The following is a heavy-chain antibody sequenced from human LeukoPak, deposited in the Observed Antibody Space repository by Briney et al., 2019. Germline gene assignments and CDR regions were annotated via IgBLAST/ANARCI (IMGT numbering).Heavy chain of an antibody. CDR1: GFTFSNAW. V-gene: IGHV3-15*01. J-gene: IGHJ3*02. Sequence: GGSLRLSCAASGFTFSNAWMSWVRQAPGKGLEWVGRIKSKTDGGTTDYAAPVKGRFTISRDDSKNTLYLQMNSLKTEDTAVYYCTTEDNYYGLEGAFDIWGQGTMVTVSS. D-gene: IGHD3-10*01. CDR3: TTEDNYYGLEGAFDI. CDR2: IKSKTDGGTT.